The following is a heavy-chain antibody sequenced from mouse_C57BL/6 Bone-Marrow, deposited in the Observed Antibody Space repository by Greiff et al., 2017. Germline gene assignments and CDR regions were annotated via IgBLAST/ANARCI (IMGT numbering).Heavy chain of an antibody. D-gene: IGHD1-1*01. CDR3: ACEEVYPYYYGGSVASFAY. V-gene: IGHV1-62-2*01. Sequence: QVQLQQSGAELVKPGASVKLSCKASGYTFTEYTIHWVKQRSGQGLEWIGWFYPGSGSIKYNEKFKDKATLTADKSSSTVYMELSRVTSEGSAVYFCACEEVYPYYYGGSVASFAYWGQGTLVTVSA. CDR1: GYTFTEYT. CDR2: FYPGSGSI. J-gene: IGHJ3*01.